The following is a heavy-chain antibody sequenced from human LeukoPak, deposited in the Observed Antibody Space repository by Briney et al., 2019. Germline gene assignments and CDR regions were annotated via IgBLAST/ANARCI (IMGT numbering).Heavy chain of an antibody. D-gene: IGHD6-19*01. Sequence: GGSLRLSCAASGFTFSSYWMSWVRQAPGKGLEWVANIKQVGSEKYYVDSVKARFTISRDNAKNSLYLQMNSLRAEDTAVYYCAREGPVAGNDYWGQGTLVTVSS. CDR1: GFTFSSYW. V-gene: IGHV3-7*03. CDR2: IKQVGSEK. CDR3: AREGPVAGNDY. J-gene: IGHJ4*02.